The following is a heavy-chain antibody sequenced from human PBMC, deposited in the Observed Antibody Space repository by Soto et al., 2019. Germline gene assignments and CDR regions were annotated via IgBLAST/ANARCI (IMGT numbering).Heavy chain of an antibody. CDR3: ARLRGYSYGHPPYYYYGMDV. J-gene: IGHJ6*02. V-gene: IGHV1-69*13. Sequence: SVKVSCKASGGTFSSYAIGWVRQAPGQGLEWMGGIIPIFGTANYAQKFQGRVTITADESTSTAYMELSSLRSEDTAVYYCARLRGYSYGHPPYYYYGMDVWGQGTTVTVSS. D-gene: IGHD5-18*01. CDR2: IIPIFGTA. CDR1: GGTFSSYA.